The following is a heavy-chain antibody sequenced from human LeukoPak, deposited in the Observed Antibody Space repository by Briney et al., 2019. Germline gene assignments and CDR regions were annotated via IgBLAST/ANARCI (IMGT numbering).Heavy chain of an antibody. V-gene: IGHV1-69*05. CDR1: GGTFSSYA. CDR2: IIPIFGTA. Sequence: SVKVSCKASGGTFSSYAISWVRQAPGQGLEWMGGIIPIFGTANYAQKFQGRVTITTDESTSIAYMELSSLRSEDTAVYYCASMKWELLPGYYYYYMDVWGKGTTVTVSS. CDR3: ASMKWELLPGYYYYYMDV. D-gene: IGHD1-26*01. J-gene: IGHJ6*03.